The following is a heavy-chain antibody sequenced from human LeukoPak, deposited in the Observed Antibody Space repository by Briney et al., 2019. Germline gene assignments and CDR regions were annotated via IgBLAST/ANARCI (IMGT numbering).Heavy chain of an antibody. J-gene: IGHJ6*02. CDR1: GFTFGGHA. D-gene: IGHD5-18*01. CDR3: ARGPIQLWIHNAMDV. CDR2: IRSKAYRGTT. V-gene: IGHV3-49*04. Sequence: GGSLRLSCRGSGFTFGGHAMSWVRQAPGKGLEWVGFIRSKAYRGTTEYAASVKGRFTISRDDSASIAYLQMNSLKTEDTAVYYCARGPIQLWIHNAMDVWGQGTTVTVSS.